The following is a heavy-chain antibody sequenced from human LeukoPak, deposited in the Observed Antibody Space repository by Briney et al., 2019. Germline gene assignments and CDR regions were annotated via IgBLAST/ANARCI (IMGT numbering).Heavy chain of an antibody. J-gene: IGHJ4*02. Sequence: GGSLRLSCAASGFTFSSYGMHWVRQAPGKGLEWVAVISYDGSNKYYADSVKGRFTISRDNSKNTLYLQMNSLRAEDTAVYYCAKGAVVVPAAVIPYIDYWGQGTLVTVSS. CDR3: AKGAVVVPAAVIPYIDY. D-gene: IGHD2-2*01. CDR2: ISYDGSNK. CDR1: GFTFSSYG. V-gene: IGHV3-30*18.